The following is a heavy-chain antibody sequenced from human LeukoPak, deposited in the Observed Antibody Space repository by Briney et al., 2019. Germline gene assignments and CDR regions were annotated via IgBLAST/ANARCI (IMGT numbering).Heavy chain of an antibody. CDR3: ARAGYYDSSGFTRAFDI. CDR1: GFTFSSYG. D-gene: IGHD3-22*01. CDR2: IWYDGSNK. J-gene: IGHJ3*02. Sequence: GGSLTLSCAASGFTFSSYGMHWVRQAPGQGLEWVAVIWYDGSNKYYADSVKGRFTISRDNSKNTLYLQMNSLGAEDTAVYYCARAGYYDSSGFTRAFDIWGQGTMVTVSS. V-gene: IGHV3-33*01.